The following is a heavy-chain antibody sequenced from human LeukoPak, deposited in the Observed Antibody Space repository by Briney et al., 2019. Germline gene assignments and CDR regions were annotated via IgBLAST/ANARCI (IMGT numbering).Heavy chain of an antibody. CDR2: IKPDGSDT. CDR1: GFTFSHYW. Sequence: GGSLRLSCAVSGFTFSHYWMSWVRQAPGKGLEGVANIKPDGSDTYYMDSVEGRFTISRDNAMSSLYLQMNSLRAEDTAVYYCGRVGYNNYDLDFWGQGTLVTVSS. J-gene: IGHJ4*02. CDR3: GRVGYNNYDLDF. D-gene: IGHD3-3*01. V-gene: IGHV3-7*01.